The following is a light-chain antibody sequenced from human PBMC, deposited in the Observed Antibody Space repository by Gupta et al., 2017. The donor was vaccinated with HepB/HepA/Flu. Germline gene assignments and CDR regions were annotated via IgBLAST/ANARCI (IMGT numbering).Light chain of an antibody. Sequence: ILTQSPGTLSLSPGDRATLPCRASQIVGSNFLAWYQQRPAQPPRLLIYDASNGATGIPDRFSGSGSGTEFTLTITRLEPEDFAIYYCQQDDSSPVTFGQGTQVEIK. CDR3: QQDDSSPVT. J-gene: IGKJ5*01. V-gene: IGKV3-20*01. CDR2: DAS. CDR1: QIVGSNF.